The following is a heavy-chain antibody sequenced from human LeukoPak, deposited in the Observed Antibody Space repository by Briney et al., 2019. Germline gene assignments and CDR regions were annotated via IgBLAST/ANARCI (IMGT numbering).Heavy chain of an antibody. Sequence: ETLSLTCAVYGGSFSGYYWRWIRQPPGKGLEWIGEINHSGSTNYNPSLKSRVTISVDTSKNQSSLKLSSVTAADTAVYYCARGGGDIVVVPAAMAFGFDYWGQGTLVTVSS. D-gene: IGHD2-2*01. CDR3: ARGGGDIVVVPAAMAFGFDY. CDR2: INHSGST. J-gene: IGHJ4*02. CDR1: GGSFSGYY. V-gene: IGHV4-34*01.